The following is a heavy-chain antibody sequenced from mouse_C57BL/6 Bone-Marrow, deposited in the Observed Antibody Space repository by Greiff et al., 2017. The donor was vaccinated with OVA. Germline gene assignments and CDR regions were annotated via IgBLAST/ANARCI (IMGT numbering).Heavy chain of an antibody. V-gene: IGHV1-81*01. D-gene: IGHD1-1*01. J-gene: IGHJ4*01. Sequence: VQLQQSGAELARPGASVKLSCKASGYTFTSYGISWVKQRTGQGLEWIGEICPRSGNTYYNEKFKGKATLPADKSSRTAYMELRSLTSGDYGVDFCARFIYTVVSMDYWGQGTSVTVSS. CDR1: GYTFTSYG. CDR2: ICPRSGNT. CDR3: ARFIYTVVSMDY.